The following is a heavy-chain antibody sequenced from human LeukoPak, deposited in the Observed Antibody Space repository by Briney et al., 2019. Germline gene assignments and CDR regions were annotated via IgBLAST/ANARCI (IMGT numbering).Heavy chain of an antibody. Sequence: GGSLRLSCVVSGFSLSNYAMSWVRQAPGKGLEWVSYISERGGSTTYADSVKGRFTISRDNSKNTLYLQMNSLRAEDTAVYYCAKDNKVVPAATPDYWGQGTLVTVSS. CDR2: ISERGGST. V-gene: IGHV3-23*01. D-gene: IGHD2-2*02. CDR1: GFSLSNYA. J-gene: IGHJ4*02. CDR3: AKDNKVVPAATPDY.